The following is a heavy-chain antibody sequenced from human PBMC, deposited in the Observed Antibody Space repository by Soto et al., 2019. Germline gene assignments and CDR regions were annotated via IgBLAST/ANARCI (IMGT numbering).Heavy chain of an antibody. Sequence: VQLVESGGGLVKPGGSLRLSCAASGFTFSNAWMNWVRQAPGKGLEWVGRIKSKTDGGTTDYAAPVKGRFTISRDDSKNTLYLQMNSLKTEDTAVYYCTVQLILAVAGGEYFQHWGQGTLVTVSS. CDR1: GFTFSNAW. CDR3: TVQLILAVAGGEYFQH. D-gene: IGHD6-19*01. V-gene: IGHV3-15*07. CDR2: IKSKTDGGTT. J-gene: IGHJ1*01.